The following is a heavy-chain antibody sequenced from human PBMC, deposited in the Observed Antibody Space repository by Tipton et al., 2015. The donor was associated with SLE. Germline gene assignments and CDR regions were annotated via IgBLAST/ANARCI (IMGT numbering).Heavy chain of an antibody. D-gene: IGHD3-22*01. V-gene: IGHV4-59*12. Sequence: TLSLTCTVSGGFISSSSSTWFRQPPGEGLGWIGYIYYSGSTNNNPSLKSRVTMSVDTSKNQISLKLSSVTAAGTAVYYCARDGAMIVPRGSFDIWGQGTMVTDSS. CDR3: ARDGAMIVPRGSFDI. CDR2: IYYSGST. CDR1: GGFISSSS. J-gene: IGHJ3*02.